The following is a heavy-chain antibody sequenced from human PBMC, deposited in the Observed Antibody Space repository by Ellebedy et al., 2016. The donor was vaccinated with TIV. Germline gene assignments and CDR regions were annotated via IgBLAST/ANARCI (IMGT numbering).Heavy chain of an antibody. V-gene: IGHV3-53*01. CDR3: AIFFRGEYFQH. Sequence: GESLKISXAASGFTVSSNYMSWVRQAPGKGLEWVSVIYSGGSTYYADSVKGRFTISRDNSKNTLYLQMNSLRAEDTAVYYCAIFFRGEYFQHWGQGTLVTVSS. CDR2: IYSGGST. J-gene: IGHJ1*01. CDR1: GFTVSSNY. D-gene: IGHD3-10*01.